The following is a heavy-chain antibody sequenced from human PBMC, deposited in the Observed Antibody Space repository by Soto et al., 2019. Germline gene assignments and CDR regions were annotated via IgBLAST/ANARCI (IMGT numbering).Heavy chain of an antibody. V-gene: IGHV5-10-1*01. J-gene: IGHJ4*02. CDR2: IDPSDSYT. CDR1: GYSFTSYW. CDR3: ARQVGIVGATTGGFDY. Sequence: HGESLKISCKGSGYSFTSYWISWVRQMPGKGLEWMGRIDPSDSYTNYSPSFQGHVTISADKSISTAYLQWSSLKASDTAMYYCARQVGIVGATTGGFDYWGQGTLVTVSS. D-gene: IGHD1-26*01.